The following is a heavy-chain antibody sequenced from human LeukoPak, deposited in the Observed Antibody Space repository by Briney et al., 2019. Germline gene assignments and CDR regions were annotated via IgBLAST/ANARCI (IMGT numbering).Heavy chain of an antibody. Sequence: SETLSLTCSVSGGSISSSSDYWGWVRQPPGTGLEWIGSIYHSESTYYNPSLKSRVIISVDTSKNQFSLKLNSVTAADTAVYYCGRPNPDSSGYYGSFDPWGQGILVTVSS. V-gene: IGHV4-39*01. D-gene: IGHD3-22*01. CDR3: GRPNPDSSGYYGSFDP. CDR1: GGSISSSSDY. J-gene: IGHJ5*02. CDR2: IYHSEST.